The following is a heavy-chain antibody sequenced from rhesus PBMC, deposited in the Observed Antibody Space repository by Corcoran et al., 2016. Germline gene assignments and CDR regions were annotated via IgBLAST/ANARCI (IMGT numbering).Heavy chain of an antibody. V-gene: IGHV4-106*01. CDR3: WLDQFDV. J-gene: IGHJ5-1*01. CDR2: IYGGGGAS. Sequence: QVQLQESGPGLVKPSETLSLTCAVSGGSISDSYFWSWVRQPPGKGLEWIGYIYGGGGASTNTTSLNNRVTISSDTSKNQFSLKLTSVTAADTAVYYCWLDQFDVWGAGVLVTVSS. D-gene: IGHD2-33*01. CDR1: GGSISDSYF.